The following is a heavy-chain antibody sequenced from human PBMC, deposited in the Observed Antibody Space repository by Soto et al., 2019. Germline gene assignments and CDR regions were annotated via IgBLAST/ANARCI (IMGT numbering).Heavy chain of an antibody. J-gene: IGHJ4*02. D-gene: IGHD3-3*01. CDR2: ISSGGST. V-gene: IGHV3-66*01. Sequence: EVQLVESGGGLVQPGGSLRLSCAASGFTVSSLYMTWVRQAPGKGLQWVAVISSGGSTYYADSVKGRFTISRDNSKNTLYLEMKSLRAEDTAVYYCARDIFGGAYDFMHGGQGTLVTVSS. CDR3: ARDIFGGAYDFMH. CDR1: GFTVSSLY.